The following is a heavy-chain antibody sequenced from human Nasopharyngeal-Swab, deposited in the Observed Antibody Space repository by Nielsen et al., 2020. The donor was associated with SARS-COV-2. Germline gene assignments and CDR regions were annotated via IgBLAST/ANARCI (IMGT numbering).Heavy chain of an antibody. CDR3: ARGRVEQWLVLNWFDP. CDR2: ISYSGGT. Sequence: WIRQPPGKGLEWIGYISYSGGTNYHPPLKSRVTMSSATSKNQFSLRLTSVTAADTAVYYCARGRVEQWLVLNWFDPWGQGTLVTVSS. J-gene: IGHJ5*02. V-gene: IGHV4-59*01. D-gene: IGHD6-19*01.